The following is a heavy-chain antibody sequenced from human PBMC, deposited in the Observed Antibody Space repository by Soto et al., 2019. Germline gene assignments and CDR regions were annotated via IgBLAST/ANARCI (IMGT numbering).Heavy chain of an antibody. J-gene: IGHJ5*02. CDR1: GFTFSNYG. Sequence: QVQLVESGGGVVQPGRSLRLSCAASGFTFSNYGMHWVRQAPGKGLEWVAVISYDGRNKYYADSVKGRFTISMDNSKNSLYLQMNSLRAEDTAVYHGAKAGARLFLPFDPWGQVTLVTVSS. V-gene: IGHV3-30*18. CDR3: AKAGARLFLPFDP. CDR2: ISYDGRNK. D-gene: IGHD3-3*01.